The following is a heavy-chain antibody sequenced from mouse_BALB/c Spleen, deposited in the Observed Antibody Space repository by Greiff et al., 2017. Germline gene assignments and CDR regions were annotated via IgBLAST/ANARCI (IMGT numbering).Heavy chain of an antibody. J-gene: IGHJ1*01. D-gene: IGHD2-14*01. CDR2: IYPYNGGT. Sequence: EVQLQQSGPELVKPGASVKISCKASGYTFTDYNMHWVKQSHGKSLEWIGYIYPYNGGTGYNQKFKSKATLTVDNSSSTAYMELRSLTSEDSAVYYCARRAAYYRYDGSYWYFDVWGAGTTVTVAS. CDR3: ARRAAYYRYDGSYWYFDV. V-gene: IGHV1S29*02. CDR1: GYTFTDYN.